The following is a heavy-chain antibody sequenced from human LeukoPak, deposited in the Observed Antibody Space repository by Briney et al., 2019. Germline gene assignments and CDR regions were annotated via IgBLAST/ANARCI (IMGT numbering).Heavy chain of an antibody. D-gene: IGHD3-22*01. Sequence: GGSLRLSCAASGFTFSSYWMHWVRQAPGKGLVWVSRIKSDGGTNYADSVKGRFTISRDNAKNAVSLQMNSLRAEDTGVYYCARAPSEIGGYYPEYFRHWGQGTLVTVSS. J-gene: IGHJ1*01. CDR3: ARAPSEIGGYYPEYFRH. V-gene: IGHV3-74*01. CDR1: GFTFSSYW. CDR2: IKSDGGT.